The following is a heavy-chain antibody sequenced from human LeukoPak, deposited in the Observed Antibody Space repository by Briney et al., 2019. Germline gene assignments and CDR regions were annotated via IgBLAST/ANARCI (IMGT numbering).Heavy chain of an antibody. CDR2: IYYSGST. CDR3: ARRVECGGDCYPFDY. V-gene: IGHV4-39*01. D-gene: IGHD2-21*02. Sequence: PSETLSLTCTVSGGSISSSSYYWGWIRQPPGKGLEWIGSIYYSGSTYYNPSLKSRVTISVDTSKNQLSLKLSSVTAADTAVYYCARRVECGGDCYPFDYWGQGTLVTVSS. J-gene: IGHJ4*02. CDR1: GGSISSSSYY.